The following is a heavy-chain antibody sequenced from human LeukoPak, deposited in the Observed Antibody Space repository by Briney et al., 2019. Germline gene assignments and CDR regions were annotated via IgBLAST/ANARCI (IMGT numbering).Heavy chain of an antibody. D-gene: IGHD1-26*01. CDR3: ARGELWVFDY. CDR1: GGSISSHY. CDR2: IYYSGST. Sequence: SETLSLTCTVSGGSISSHYGSWIRQPPGKGLEWIGYIYYSGSTNYNPSLKSRVTISVDTSKNQFSLKLSSVTAADTAVYYCARGELWVFDYWGQGTLVTVSS. J-gene: IGHJ4*02. V-gene: IGHV4-59*11.